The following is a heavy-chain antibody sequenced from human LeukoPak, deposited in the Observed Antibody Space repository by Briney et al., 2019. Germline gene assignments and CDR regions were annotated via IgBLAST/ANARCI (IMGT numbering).Heavy chain of an antibody. J-gene: IGHJ3*02. CDR1: GFTFSSYS. CDR2: ISSSSSYI. D-gene: IGHD3-9*01. V-gene: IGHV3-21*01. Sequence: PGGALRLSCAASGFTFSSYSMNSVRQAEGRGLEGVSSISSSSSYIYYADSVKGRFTISRDNVKNSLYLQMNSLRAEDTAVYYCARFDPERAFDIWGQGTMVTVSS. CDR3: ARFDPERAFDI.